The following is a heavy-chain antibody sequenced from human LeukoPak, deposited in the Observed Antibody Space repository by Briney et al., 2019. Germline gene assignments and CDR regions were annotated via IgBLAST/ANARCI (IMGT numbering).Heavy chain of an antibody. D-gene: IGHD1-26*01. J-gene: IGHJ3*02. CDR3: ARDRVEYSGSPYGDAFDI. CDR2: ISYDGSNK. CDR1: GFTFSSYG. Sequence: PGGSLRLSCAASGFTFSSYGMHWVRQAPGKGLEWVAVISYDGSNKYYADSVKGRFTISRDNSKNTLYLQMNSLRAEDTAVYYCARDRVEYSGSPYGDAFDIWGQGTMVTVSS. V-gene: IGHV3-30*03.